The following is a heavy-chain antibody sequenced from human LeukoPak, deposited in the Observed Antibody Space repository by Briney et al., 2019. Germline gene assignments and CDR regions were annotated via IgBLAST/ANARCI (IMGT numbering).Heavy chain of an antibody. CDR2: INTDGSPT. V-gene: IGHV3-74*01. CDR1: GYTFSSYW. Sequence: PGGSLRLSCAASGYTFSSYWMNWVRQAPGKGLVWVSRINTDGSPTAYADSVKGRFTISRYNAKNTLYLQMNSLRAEDTAVYYCARGTASSGLDYWGQGTLVTVSS. D-gene: IGHD1-1*01. CDR3: ARGTASSGLDY. J-gene: IGHJ4*02.